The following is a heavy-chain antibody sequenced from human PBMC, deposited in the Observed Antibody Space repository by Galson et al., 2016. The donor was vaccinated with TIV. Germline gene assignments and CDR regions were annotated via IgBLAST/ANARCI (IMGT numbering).Heavy chain of an antibody. J-gene: IGHJ4*02. V-gene: IGHV1-69*06. CDR1: GGIFNSYA. Sequence: SVKVSCKASGGIFNSYAISWVRQAPGQGLEWMGGIIGIFGTPNYAQNFQGRVTITADKSTSIVYMELSSLRSEDTAVYYCARGRGYSFGSGSSYFDYWGQGSLVTVSS. CDR3: ARGRGYSFGSGSSYFDY. CDR2: IIGIFGTP. D-gene: IGHD3-10*01.